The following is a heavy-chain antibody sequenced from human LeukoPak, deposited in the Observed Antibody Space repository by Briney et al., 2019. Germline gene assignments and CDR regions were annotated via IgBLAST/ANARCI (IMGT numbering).Heavy chain of an antibody. CDR3: ARDLYSSSSFDY. CDR1: GFTFSDYC. Sequence: GGSLRLSCAASGFTFSDYCMTWIRQAPGKGLECVSDISPSSSYTKYADSVKGRFTISRDNAKNSLYLQMSSLRAEDTAVYYCARDLYSSSSFDYWGQGTLVTVSS. J-gene: IGHJ4*02. V-gene: IGHV3-11*05. D-gene: IGHD6-13*01. CDR2: ISPSSSYT.